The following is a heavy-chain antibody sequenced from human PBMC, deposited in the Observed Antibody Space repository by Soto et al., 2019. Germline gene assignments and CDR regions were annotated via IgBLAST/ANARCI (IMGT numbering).Heavy chain of an antibody. V-gene: IGHV4-34*01. Sequence: PSETLSLTCAISGGSFSGVYWSWIRQPRGKGLVWIGEINESGTTNYNPSLKSRVTISADTSKTHFSLRLTSVTAADTAVYYCARETSQIVYSHYAMDVWGQGTTVTVSS. CDR3: ARETSQIVYSHYAMDV. CDR1: GGSFSGVY. CDR2: INESGTT. J-gene: IGHJ6*02. D-gene: IGHD2-15*01.